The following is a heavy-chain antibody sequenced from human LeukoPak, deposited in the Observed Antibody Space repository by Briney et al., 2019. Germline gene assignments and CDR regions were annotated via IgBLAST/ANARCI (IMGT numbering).Heavy chain of an antibody. CDR3: ARNIAGDLGTVGY. V-gene: IGHV4-34*01. D-gene: IGHD3/OR15-3a*01. Sequence: SETLSLTCAVYGGSFSGYYWSWIRRPPGKGLEWIGEINHSGSTNYNPSLKSRVTISVDTSKNQFSLKLSSVTAADTAVYYCARNIAGDLGTVGYWGQGTLVTVSS. CDR2: INHSGST. CDR1: GGSFSGYY. J-gene: IGHJ4*02.